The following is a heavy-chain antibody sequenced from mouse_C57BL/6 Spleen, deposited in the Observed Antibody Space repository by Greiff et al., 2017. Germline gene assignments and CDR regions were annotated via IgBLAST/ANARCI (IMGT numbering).Heavy chain of an antibody. Sequence: VQLQQSGAELVKPGASVKLSCKASGYTFTEYTIHWVKQRSGQGLEWIGWFYPGSGSIKYNEKFKDKATLTADKFSSTDYMELSRLTSEDSAVYFCATHEGSTYYGPDYAMDYWGQGTSVTVAS. D-gene: IGHD2-10*01. CDR3: ATHEGSTYYGPDYAMDY. V-gene: IGHV1-62-2*01. J-gene: IGHJ4*01. CDR2: FYPGSGSI. CDR1: GYTFTEYT.